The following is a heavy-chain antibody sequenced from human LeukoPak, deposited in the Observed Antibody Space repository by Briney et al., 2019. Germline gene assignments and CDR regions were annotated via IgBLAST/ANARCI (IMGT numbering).Heavy chain of an antibody. V-gene: IGHV4-39*01. D-gene: IGHD5-24*01. CDR3: ARIPTNAVPSAHNGFDI. CDR2: IYYSGST. CDR1: GGSISSSSYY. Sequence: SETLSLTCTVSGGSISSSSYYWGWIRQPPGKGLEWIGSIYYSGSTYYNPSLKSRVTISVDTSKNQFSLKLSSVTAADTAIYYCARIPTNAVPSAHNGFDIWGQGTMLTVSS. J-gene: IGHJ3*02.